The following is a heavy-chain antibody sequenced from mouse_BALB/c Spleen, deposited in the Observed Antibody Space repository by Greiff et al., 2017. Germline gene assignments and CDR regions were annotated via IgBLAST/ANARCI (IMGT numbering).Heavy chain of an antibody. CDR1: GYTFTSYN. V-gene: IGHV1-12*01. Sequence: LQQPGAELVKPGASVKMSCKASGYTFTSYNMHWVKQTPGQGLEWIGAIYPGNGDTSYNQKFKGKATLTADKSSSTAYMQLSSLTSEDSAVYYCARGDGTGTYDYWGQGTTLTVSS. J-gene: IGHJ2*01. CDR2: IYPGNGDT. CDR3: ARGDGTGTYDY. D-gene: IGHD4-1*01.